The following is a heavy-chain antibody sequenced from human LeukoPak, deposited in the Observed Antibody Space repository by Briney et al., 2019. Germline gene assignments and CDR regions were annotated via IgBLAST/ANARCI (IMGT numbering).Heavy chain of an antibody. J-gene: IGHJ6*03. CDR2: IIPIFGTA. Sequence: SVKVSCKASGYTFTSYDINWVRQATGQGLEWMGGIIPIFGTANYAQKFQGRVTITADESTSTAYMELSSLRSEDTAVYYCANGYYDFWSGYYRSVRYYYYYMDVWGKGTTVTVSS. CDR1: GYTFTSYD. V-gene: IGHV1-69*13. CDR3: ANGYYDFWSGYYRSVRYYYYYMDV. D-gene: IGHD3-3*01.